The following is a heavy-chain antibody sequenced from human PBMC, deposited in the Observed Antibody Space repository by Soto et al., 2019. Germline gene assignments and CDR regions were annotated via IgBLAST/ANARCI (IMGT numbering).Heavy chain of an antibody. J-gene: IGHJ4*02. CDR3: ARFQRWLQLGIFDY. CDR1: GGSFSGYY. D-gene: IGHD5-12*01. Sequence: ASETLSLTCAVYGGSFSGYYWSWIRQPPGKGLEWIGEINHSGSTNYNPSLKSRVTISVDTSKNQFSLKLSSVTAADTAVYYCARFQRWLQLGIFDYWGQGTLVTVSS. V-gene: IGHV4-34*01. CDR2: INHSGST.